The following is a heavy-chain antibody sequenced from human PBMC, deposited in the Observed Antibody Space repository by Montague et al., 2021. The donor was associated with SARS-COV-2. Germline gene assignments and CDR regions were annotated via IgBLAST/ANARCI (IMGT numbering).Heavy chain of an antibody. CDR3: ARDVGWYSSSWFDY. CDR2: IYYSGST. D-gene: IGHD6-13*01. V-gene: IGHV4-31*03. Sequence: TLSLTCTVPGGSISSGGYYWSWIRQHPGKGLEWIGYIYYSGSTYYNPSLKSRVTISVDTSKNQFSLKLSSVTAADTAVYYCARDVGWYSSSWFDYWGQGTLVTVSS. CDR1: GGSISSGGYY. J-gene: IGHJ4*02.